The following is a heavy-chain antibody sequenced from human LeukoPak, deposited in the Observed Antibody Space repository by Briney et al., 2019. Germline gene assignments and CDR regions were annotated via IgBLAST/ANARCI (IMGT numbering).Heavy chain of an antibody. CDR2: IDPSDSYT. CDR1: GYGFTTYW. J-gene: IGHJ4*02. CDR3: ARHGGGSHYYSDY. D-gene: IGHD1-26*01. Sequence: GESLKISCKGSGYGFTTYWISWVRQMPGKGLEWMGRIDPSDSYTSYSPTFQGHVTISADNSISTVYLQWSSLKASDTAMYYCARHGGGSHYYSDYWGQGTLVAVSA. V-gene: IGHV5-10-1*01.